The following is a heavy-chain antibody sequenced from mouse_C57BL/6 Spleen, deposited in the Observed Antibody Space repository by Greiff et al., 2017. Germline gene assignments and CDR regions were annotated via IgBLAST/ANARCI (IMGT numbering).Heavy chain of an antibody. J-gene: IGHJ2*01. CDR2: IDPETGGT. CDR1: GYTFTDYE. V-gene: IGHV1-15*01. Sequence: VQLQQSGAELVRPGASVTLSCKASGYTFTDYEMHWVKQTPVHGLEWIGAIDPETGGTAYNQKFKGKAILTADKSSSTAYMELRSLTSEDSAVYYCTRRERTVVADYWGQGTTLTVSS. D-gene: IGHD1-1*01. CDR3: TRRERTVVADY.